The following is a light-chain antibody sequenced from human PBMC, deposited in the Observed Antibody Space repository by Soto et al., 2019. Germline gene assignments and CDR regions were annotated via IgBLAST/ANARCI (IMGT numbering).Light chain of an antibody. Sequence: QSVLTQPPSVSGAPGQRVTISCTGSSSNIGAGYDVHWYQQLPGTAPKLLIYGNSNRPSGVPDRFSGSKSGTSASLAITGLQAEDEADYYCQSHDSSLSAHVVFGGGTKLT. J-gene: IGLJ2*01. CDR2: GNS. CDR3: QSHDSSLSAHVV. V-gene: IGLV1-40*01. CDR1: SSNIGAGYD.